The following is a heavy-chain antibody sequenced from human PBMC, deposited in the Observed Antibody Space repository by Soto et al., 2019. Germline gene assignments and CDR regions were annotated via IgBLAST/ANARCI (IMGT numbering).Heavy chain of an antibody. D-gene: IGHD3-10*01. Sequence: EVQLLESGGGLIQPGGSLRLSCTASGFTFNNYAVTWVRQAPGKGLEWVSGISRSGSSTYYADSVKGRFTISRYNSKNTLYLQMNSLRAEDTAVYYCARGVRVDSGKYYFDYWGQGTLVTVSS. CDR3: ARGVRVDSGKYYFDY. CDR1: GFTFNNYA. V-gene: IGHV3-23*01. J-gene: IGHJ4*02. CDR2: ISRSGSST.